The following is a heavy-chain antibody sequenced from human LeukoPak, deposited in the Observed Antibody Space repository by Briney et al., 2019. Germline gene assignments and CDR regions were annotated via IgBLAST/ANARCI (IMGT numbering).Heavy chain of an antibody. Sequence: GGPLRLSCAASGFTFSDHYMDWVRQAPGKGLEWVGRARNKANSYTTEYAASVKDRFTISRDDSENSLYLQMNSLKTEDTAVYYCARVRYCSSTTCRGAFDIWGQGTMVTVSS. V-gene: IGHV3-72*01. CDR2: ARNKANSYTT. CDR1: GFTFSDHY. CDR3: ARVRYCSSTTCRGAFDI. J-gene: IGHJ3*02. D-gene: IGHD2-2*01.